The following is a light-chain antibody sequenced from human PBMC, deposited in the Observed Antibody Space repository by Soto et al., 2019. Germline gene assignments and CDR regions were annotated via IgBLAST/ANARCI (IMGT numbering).Light chain of an antibody. CDR2: DVS. J-gene: IGKJ5*01. CDR3: QQYNNWPGT. Sequence: EIVMTQSPATLSVSPGERATLSCRASQSVSSDLAWYQQKPGQAPRLLIYDVSTRATGVPARFSGSGSGTEFTLTISSLQSEDFAVYFCQQYNNWPGTFGQGARLEIK. CDR1: QSVSSD. V-gene: IGKV3-15*01.